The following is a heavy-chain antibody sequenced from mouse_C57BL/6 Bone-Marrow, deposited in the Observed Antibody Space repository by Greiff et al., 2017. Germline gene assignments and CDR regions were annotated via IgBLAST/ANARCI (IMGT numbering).Heavy chain of an antibody. Sequence: EVQLVESGGDLVKPGGSLKLSCAASGFTFSSYAMSWVRQTPDKRLEWVATISSGGSYTYYPDSVKGRFTISRDTAKTTLYLQMSSLKSEDTAMXYFARRRVPQWYCYVWGTGTTVTVSS. CDR1: GFTFSSYA. CDR2: ISSGGSYT. V-gene: IGHV5-6*01. J-gene: IGHJ1*03. D-gene: IGHD3-2*02. CDR3: ARRRVPQWYCYV.